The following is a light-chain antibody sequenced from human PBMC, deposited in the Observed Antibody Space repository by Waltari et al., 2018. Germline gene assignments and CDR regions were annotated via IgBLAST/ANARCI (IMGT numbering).Light chain of an antibody. J-gene: IGKJ3*01. CDR3: QQYYSTPLT. CDR2: WAS. V-gene: IGKV4-1*01. CDR1: QNVLYSSNNKNY. Sequence: DIVVTQSPDSLAASLRAMATINRQPRQNVLYSSNNKNYLAWYQQKPAQPPKLLIYWASTRASGVPDRFSGRGSGTDFTLTISSLQAEDVAVYYCQQYYSTPLTFGPGTKVDIK.